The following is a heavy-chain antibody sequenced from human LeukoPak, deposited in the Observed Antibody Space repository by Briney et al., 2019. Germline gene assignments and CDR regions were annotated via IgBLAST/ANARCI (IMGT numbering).Heavy chain of an antibody. CDR2: ISSSSSYI. CDR1: GFTFSSYS. D-gene: IGHD3-10*01. Sequence: GGSLRLSCAGSGFTFSSYSMNWVRQAPGKGREWVASISSSSSYIYYADSVKGGLTISRDNAKNSLYLQMNSLRAEDTAVYYCARRIGSGYYYYMDVWGKGTTLTVSS. J-gene: IGHJ6*03. V-gene: IGHV3-21*01. CDR3: ARRIGSGYYYYMDV.